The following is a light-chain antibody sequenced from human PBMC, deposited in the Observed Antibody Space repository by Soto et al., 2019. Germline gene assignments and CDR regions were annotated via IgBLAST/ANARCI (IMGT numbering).Light chain of an antibody. J-gene: IGKJ1*01. V-gene: IGKV3D-15*01. CDR3: QQYNNWQT. Sequence: IVLTQSPGTLSLSPGERATLSCRASQSVSNNYLAWYQQKPGQAPRLLIYGASNRATGIPARFSGSGSGTEFTLTISSLQSEDFAVYYCQQYNNWQTFGQGTNVDIK. CDR2: GAS. CDR1: QSVSNN.